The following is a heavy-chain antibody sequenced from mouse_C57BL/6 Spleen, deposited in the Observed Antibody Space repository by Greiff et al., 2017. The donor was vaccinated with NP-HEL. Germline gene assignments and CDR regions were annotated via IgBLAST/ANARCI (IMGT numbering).Heavy chain of an antibody. CDR1: GYSITSGYY. D-gene: IGHD2-4*01. V-gene: IGHV3-6*01. CDR3: AREADYAGEGFAY. CDR2: ISYDGSN. J-gene: IGHJ3*01. Sequence: EVQLQESGPGLVKPSQSLSLTCSVTGYSITSGYYWNWIRQFPGNKLEWMGYISYDGSNNYNPSLKNRISITRDTSKNQFFLKLNSVTTEDTATYYCAREADYAGEGFAYWGQGTLVTVSA.